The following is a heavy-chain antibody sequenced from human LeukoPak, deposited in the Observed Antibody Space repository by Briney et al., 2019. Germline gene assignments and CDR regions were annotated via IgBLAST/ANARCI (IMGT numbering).Heavy chain of an antibody. CDR1: GYTLTELS. CDR3: ATYRLYNWNYLFDY. V-gene: IGHV1-24*01. J-gene: IGHJ4*02. CDR2: FDPEDGET. D-gene: IGHD1-7*01. Sequence: ASVKVSCKVSGYTLTELSMHWVRQAPGKGLEWMGGFDPEDGETIYAQTFQGRVTMTEDTSTDTAYMELSSLRSEDTAVYYCATYRLYNWNYLFDYWGQGTLVTVSS.